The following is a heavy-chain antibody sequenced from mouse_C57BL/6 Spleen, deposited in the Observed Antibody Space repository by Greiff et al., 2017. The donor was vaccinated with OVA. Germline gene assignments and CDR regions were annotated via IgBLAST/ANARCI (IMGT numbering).Heavy chain of an antibody. D-gene: IGHD2-13*01. Sequence: QVQLQQSGPGLVQPSQSLSITCTVSGFSLTSYGVHWVRQSPGKGLEWLGVIWSGGGTDSTAAIISSLSISKDNSTSHVFFKRNSLQADDTAIYYCARDGDGPGDYWGQGTSVTVSS. CDR2: IWSGGGT. CDR3: ARDGDGPGDY. V-gene: IGHV2-2*01. J-gene: IGHJ4*01. CDR1: GFSLTSYG.